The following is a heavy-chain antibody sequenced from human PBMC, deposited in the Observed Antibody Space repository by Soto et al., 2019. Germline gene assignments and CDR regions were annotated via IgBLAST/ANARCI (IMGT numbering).Heavy chain of an antibody. Sequence: EVQLVESGGGLVQPGGSLRLSWAASGFTFSSYWMHWVRQAPGQGLVWVSRINSDGSTTSYADSVKGRFTISRDNAKNTLYLQMNSLRAEDTAVYYCARFNYGDYGVYPYWGQGSLVTVSS. CDR2: INSDGSTT. D-gene: IGHD4-17*01. V-gene: IGHV3-74*01. CDR3: ARFNYGDYGVYPY. CDR1: GFTFSSYW. J-gene: IGHJ4*02.